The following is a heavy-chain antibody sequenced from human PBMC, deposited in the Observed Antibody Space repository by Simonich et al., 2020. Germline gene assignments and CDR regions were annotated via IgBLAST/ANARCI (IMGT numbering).Heavy chain of an antibody. V-gene: IGHV4-39*01. D-gene: IGHD2-8*01. J-gene: IGHJ4*02. CDR3: ARQRVLMVYAIDY. CDR1: GGSISSSSYY. CDR2: IYYSVIT. Sequence: QLQLQESGPGLVKPSETLSLTCTVSGGSISSSSYYWGWIRQHPGKGLGWIGSIYYSVITYYNPSLKSRVTISVDTSKNQFSLKLSSVTAADTAVYYCARQRVLMVYAIDYWGQGTLVTVSS.